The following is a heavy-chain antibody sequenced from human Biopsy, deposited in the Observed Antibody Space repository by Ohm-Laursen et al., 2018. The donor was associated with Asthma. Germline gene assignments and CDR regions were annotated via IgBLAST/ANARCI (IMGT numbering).Heavy chain of an antibody. CDR2: ISYDGSR. D-gene: IGHD2-2*01. CDR3: ARDLAGSCTSASCYGFDS. J-gene: IGHJ5*01. Sequence: SETLSLTWTVSGGSVNIGGFYWSWVRQHPGRGPEWIGYISYDGSRYYNPSLKSRVTITLETSQNQFSLKLTSVTASDSALYYCARDLAGSCTSASCYGFDSWGQGAQVTVSS. CDR1: GGSVNIGGFY. V-gene: IGHV4-31*02.